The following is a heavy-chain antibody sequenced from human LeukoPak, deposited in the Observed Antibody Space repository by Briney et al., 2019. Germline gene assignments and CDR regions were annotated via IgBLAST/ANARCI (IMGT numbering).Heavy chain of an antibody. CDR3: ASDRRPYYDFWSGYFDY. J-gene: IGHJ4*02. CDR2: IYSGGST. Sequence: GGSLRLSCAASGFTVSSNYVSWVRQAPGKGLEWVAVIYSGGSTYYADSVMGRFTISRDNSKNTLYLQMNSLIAEDTAVYYCASDRRPYYDFWSGYFDYWGQGTLVTVSS. V-gene: IGHV3-53*01. CDR1: GFTVSSNY. D-gene: IGHD3-3*01.